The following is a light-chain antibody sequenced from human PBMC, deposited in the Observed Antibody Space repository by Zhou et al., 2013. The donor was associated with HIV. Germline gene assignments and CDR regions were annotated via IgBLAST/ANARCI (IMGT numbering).Light chain of an antibody. CDR1: QSVSTN. CDR3: QQRSNWLT. CDR2: DAS. V-gene: IGKV3-11*01. J-gene: IGKJ4*01. Sequence: EVVMTQSPVTLSVSPGERAALSCRTSQSVSTNLAWYQQRPGQAPRLLLYDASNRATGIPARFSGSGSGTDFTLTISSLEPEDFAVYYCQQRSNWLTFGGGTKVEIK.